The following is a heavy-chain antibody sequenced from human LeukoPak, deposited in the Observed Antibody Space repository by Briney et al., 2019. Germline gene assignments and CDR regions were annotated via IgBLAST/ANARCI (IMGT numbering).Heavy chain of an antibody. J-gene: IGHJ4*02. CDR2: IRYDGNNK. D-gene: IGHD1-26*01. CDR1: GFTFSSYD. CDR3: ARDLYSGSDY. Sequence: PGGSLRLSCAASGFTFSSYDMHWVRQAPGKGLEWVTFIRYDGNNKFYADSVKGRFTISRDNSKNTLYLQMNSLRAEDTAVYYCARDLYSGSDYWGQGTLVTVSS. V-gene: IGHV3-30*02.